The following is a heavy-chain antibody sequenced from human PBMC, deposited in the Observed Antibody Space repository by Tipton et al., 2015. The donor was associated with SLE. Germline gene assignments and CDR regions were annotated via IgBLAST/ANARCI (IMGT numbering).Heavy chain of an antibody. Sequence: GLVKPSETLSLTCSVSGNSISGGNYYWGWIRQSPGKGLEWIGTIYYGGNSYFNPSLKSRVTISVDTSKNQFSLKLSSVTAADTAVYYCARAYYYASGGFSNPWFNWFDPWGQGTLVTVSS. CDR3: ARAYYYASGGFSNPWFNWFDP. V-gene: IGHV4-39*07. J-gene: IGHJ5*02. CDR1: GNSISGGNYY. CDR2: IYYGGNS. D-gene: IGHD3-22*01.